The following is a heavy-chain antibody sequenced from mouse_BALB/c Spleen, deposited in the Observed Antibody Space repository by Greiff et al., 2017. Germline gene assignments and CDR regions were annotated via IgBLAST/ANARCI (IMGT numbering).Heavy chain of an antibody. CDR2: ISSGGSYT. D-gene: IGHD2-1*01. V-gene: IGHV5-6-4*01. CDR3: TRDGNYYGNYEDYFDY. CDR1: GFTFSSYT. Sequence: EVMLVESGGGLVKPGGSLKLSCAASGFTFSSYTMSWVRQTPEKRLEWVATISSGGSYTYYPDSVKGRFTISRDNAKNTLYLQMSSLKSEDTAMYYCTRDGNYYGNYEDYFDYWGQGTTLTVSS. J-gene: IGHJ2*01.